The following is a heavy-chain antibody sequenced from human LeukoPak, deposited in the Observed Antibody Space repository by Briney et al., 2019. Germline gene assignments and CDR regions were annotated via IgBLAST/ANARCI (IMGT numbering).Heavy chain of an antibody. CDR2: ISAYNGNT. CDR3: ARSGGDYQLLPYYFDY. V-gene: IGHV1-18*01. CDR1: GYTFTSYG. D-gene: IGHD2-2*01. J-gene: IGHJ4*02. Sequence: GASVKVSCKASGYTFTSYGISWVRQAPGQGLEWMGWISAYNGNTNYAQKPQGRVTMTTDTSTSTAYMELRSLRSDDTAVYYCARSGGDYQLLPYYFDYWGQGTLVTVSS.